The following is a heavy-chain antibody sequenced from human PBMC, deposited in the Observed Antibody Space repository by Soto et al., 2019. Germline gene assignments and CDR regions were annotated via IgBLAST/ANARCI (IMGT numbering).Heavy chain of an antibody. CDR3: AKGPFRGIAARRWLDY. J-gene: IGHJ4*02. D-gene: IGHD6-6*01. Sequence: LRLSCAASGFTFSSYGMHWVRQAPGKGLEWVAVISYDGSNKYYADSVKGRFTISRDNSKNTLYLQMNSLRAEDTAVYYCAKGPFRGIAARRWLDYWGQGTLVTVSS. CDR1: GFTFSSYG. CDR2: ISYDGSNK. V-gene: IGHV3-30*18.